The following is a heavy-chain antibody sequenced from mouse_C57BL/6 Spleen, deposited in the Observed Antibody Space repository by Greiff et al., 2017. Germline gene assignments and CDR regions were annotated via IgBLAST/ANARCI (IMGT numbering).Heavy chain of an antibody. V-gene: IGHV5-12*01. CDR3: AKANRDDAMDY. D-gene: IGHD4-1*02. CDR2: ISNGGGST. CDR1: GFTFSDYY. Sequence: EVKLMESGGGLVQPGGSLKLSCAASGFTFSDYYMYWVRQTPEKRLEWVAYISNGGGSTYYPDTVKGRFTISRDNAKNTLYLQMSRLKSEDTAMYNCAKANRDDAMDYWGQGTSVTVSS. J-gene: IGHJ4*01.